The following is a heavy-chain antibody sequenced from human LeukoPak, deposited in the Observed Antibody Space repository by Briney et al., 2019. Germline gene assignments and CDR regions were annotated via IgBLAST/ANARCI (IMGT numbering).Heavy chain of an antibody. CDR2: IWYDGSNK. D-gene: IGHD3-22*01. CDR3: AKDSYYYDSSGYWAYFQH. J-gene: IGHJ1*01. V-gene: IGHV3-33*06. Sequence: GRSLRLSCAASRFTFSSYGMHWVRQAPGKGLEWVAVIWYDGSNKYYADSVKGRFTISRDNSKNTLYLQMNSLRAEDTAVYYCAKDSYYYDSSGYWAYFQHWGQGTLVTVSS. CDR1: RFTFSSYG.